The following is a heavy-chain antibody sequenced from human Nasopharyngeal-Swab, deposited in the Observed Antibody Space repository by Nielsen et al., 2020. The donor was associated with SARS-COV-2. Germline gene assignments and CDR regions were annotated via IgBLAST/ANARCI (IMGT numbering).Heavy chain of an antibody. V-gene: IGHV3-74*01. CDR2: INTDGSTT. Sequence: GESLKISCAASGYTFSNYWMHWVRQVPGKGLVWVSRINTDGSTTDYADSVEGRFTISRDNAKNTLFLQMNSLRAEDTAVYYCARVYYASSSTGDLDYWGQGTLVTVSS. CDR3: ARVYYASSSTGDLDY. J-gene: IGHJ4*02. D-gene: IGHD6-13*01. CDR1: GYTFSNYW.